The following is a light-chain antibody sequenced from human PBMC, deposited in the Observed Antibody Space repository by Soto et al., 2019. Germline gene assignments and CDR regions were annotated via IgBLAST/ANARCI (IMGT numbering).Light chain of an antibody. CDR1: QSVSSSF. V-gene: IGKV3-20*01. Sequence: EIVLTQSPGTLPLSPGERATLSCRASQSVSSSFLAWYQQKPGQAPSLLIYGASSRATGIPDRFSGSGSGTDFTLTISRLEPEDFAVYYCQQYGSSPPWTFGQGTQVEIK. CDR3: QQYGSSPPWT. CDR2: GAS. J-gene: IGKJ1*01.